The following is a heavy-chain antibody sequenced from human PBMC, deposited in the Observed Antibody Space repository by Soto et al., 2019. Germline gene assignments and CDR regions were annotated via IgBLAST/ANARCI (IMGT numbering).Heavy chain of an antibody. Sequence: GGSLRLSCAASGFTFSSYGMHWVRQAPGKGLEWVSAISGSGGSTYYADSVKGRFTISRDNSKNTLYLQMNSLRAEDTAVYYCAKSYSSRYLFDYWGQGTLVTVSS. V-gene: IGHV3-23*01. CDR1: GFTFSSYG. J-gene: IGHJ4*02. CDR3: AKSYSSRYLFDY. D-gene: IGHD6-13*01. CDR2: ISGSGGST.